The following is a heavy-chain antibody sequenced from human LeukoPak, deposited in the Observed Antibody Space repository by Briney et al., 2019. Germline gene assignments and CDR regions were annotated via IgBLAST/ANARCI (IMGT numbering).Heavy chain of an antibody. CDR2: INPNSGGT. Sequence: ASVKVSCKASGYTFTGYYMHWVRQAPRQGLEWMGWINPNSGGTNYAQKFQGRVTMTRDTSISTAYMELSRLRSDDTAVYYCARALGGYCSSTSCFPSNWFDPWGQGTLVTVSS. D-gene: IGHD2-2*01. CDR1: GYTFTGYY. J-gene: IGHJ5*02. CDR3: ARALGGYCSSTSCFPSNWFDP. V-gene: IGHV1-2*02.